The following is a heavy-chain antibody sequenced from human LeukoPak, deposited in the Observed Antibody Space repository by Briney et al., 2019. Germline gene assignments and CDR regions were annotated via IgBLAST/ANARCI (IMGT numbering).Heavy chain of an antibody. V-gene: IGHV3-30*02. Sequence: GGSLRLSCAASGFSFSDYDMHWVRQAPGKGLEWVTFIRYDGTNTYADSVKGRFTISRDNSKTTLYLQMNSLRAEDTAIYYCASRPGVDFDYWGQGTLVTVSS. CDR1: GFSFSDYD. CDR3: ASRPGVDFDY. J-gene: IGHJ4*02. D-gene: IGHD1-14*01. CDR2: IRYDGTNT.